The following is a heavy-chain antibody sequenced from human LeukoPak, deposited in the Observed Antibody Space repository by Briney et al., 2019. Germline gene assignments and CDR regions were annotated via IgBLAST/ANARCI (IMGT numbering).Heavy chain of an antibody. D-gene: IGHD6-13*01. Sequence: ASVKVSCKASGYTFTSYAMHWVRQAPGQRLEWMGWINAGNGNTKYSQKLQGRVTITRHTSASTAYMELSSLRSEDTAVYYCAREQQLNWFAPWGQGTLVTVSS. CDR2: INAGNGNT. V-gene: IGHV1-3*01. CDR1: GYTFTSYA. J-gene: IGHJ5*02. CDR3: AREQQLNWFAP.